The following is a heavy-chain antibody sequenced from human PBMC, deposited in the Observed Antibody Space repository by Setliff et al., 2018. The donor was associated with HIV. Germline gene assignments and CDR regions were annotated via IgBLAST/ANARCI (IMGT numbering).Heavy chain of an antibody. V-gene: IGHV3-23*01. CDR3: ANRGYSGYDYSNYYYYGMDV. CDR1: GFTFSTSA. J-gene: IGHJ6*02. CDR2: ISGSGAST. D-gene: IGHD5-12*01. Sequence: PGGSLRLSCVASGFTFSTSAMSWVRQAPGKGLEWASTISGSGASTYYADSVKGRFTISRDNSKNTLYLQMNSLRAEDTAVYYRANRGYSGYDYSNYYYYGMDVWGQGITVTVSS.